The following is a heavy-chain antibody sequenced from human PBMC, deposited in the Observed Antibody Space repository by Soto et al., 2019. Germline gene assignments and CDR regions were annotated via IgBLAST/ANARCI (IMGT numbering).Heavy chain of an antibody. CDR2: ISYDGSNK. V-gene: IGHV3-30-3*01. D-gene: IGHD4-17*01. Sequence: VQLVESGGGVVQPGRSLRLSCAASGFTFSSYAMHWVRQAPGKGLEWVAVISYDGSNKYYADSVKGRFTISRDNSKNTLYLQMNSLRAEDTAVYYCARDADYGGNSYYFDYWGQGTLVTVSS. CDR1: GFTFSSYA. J-gene: IGHJ4*02. CDR3: ARDADYGGNSYYFDY.